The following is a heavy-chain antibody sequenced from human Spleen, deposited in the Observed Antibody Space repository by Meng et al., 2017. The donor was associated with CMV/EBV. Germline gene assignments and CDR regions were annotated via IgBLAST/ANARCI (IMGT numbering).Heavy chain of an antibody. Sequence: LVPSRSELKHPGASVKVSCRPSGYTFTSYAINWVRQAPGQGPDWMGWIDPNTGNPTYDQGFTGRFVFSLDTSVSTAYLQINSLRADDTAVYYCARDSPLDGYSLLDYWGQGTLVTVSS. D-gene: IGHD5-24*01. CDR3: ARDSPLDGYSLLDY. V-gene: IGHV7-4-1*02. CDR2: IDPNTGNP. J-gene: IGHJ4*02. CDR1: GYTFTSYA.